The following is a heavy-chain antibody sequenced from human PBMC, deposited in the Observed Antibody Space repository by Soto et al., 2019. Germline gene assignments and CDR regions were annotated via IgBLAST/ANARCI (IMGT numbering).Heavy chain of an antibody. CDR1: GFTFSGYA. Sequence: EVHLLESGGGSVQPGGSLRLSCVASGFTFSGYAMSWVRQAPGKGLEWVSTVSFSGGYTYYADSVKGRFTISRDSSQNTVYLQMNSLRVEDTALYYCVREGLGATSKGPYFDYWGQGTLVTVSS. D-gene: IGHD1-26*01. J-gene: IGHJ4*02. CDR3: VREGLGATSKGPYFDY. CDR2: VSFSGGYT. V-gene: IGHV3-23*01.